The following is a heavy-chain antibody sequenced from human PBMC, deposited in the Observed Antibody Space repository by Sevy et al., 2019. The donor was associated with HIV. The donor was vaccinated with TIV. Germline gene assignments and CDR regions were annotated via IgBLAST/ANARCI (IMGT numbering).Heavy chain of an antibody. CDR2: ISYDGSNK. J-gene: IGHJ6*02. D-gene: IGHD2-15*01. CDR3: ARDRVPNCSGGSCYSRRAYYYYYGMDV. Sequence: GGSLRLSCAASGFTFSSYAMHWVRQAPGKGLEWVAVISYDGSNKYYADSVKGRFTISRDNSKNTLYLQMNSLRAEGTAVYYCARDRVPNCSGGSCYSRRAYYYYYGMDVWGQGTTVTVSS. CDR1: GFTFSSYA. V-gene: IGHV3-30*04.